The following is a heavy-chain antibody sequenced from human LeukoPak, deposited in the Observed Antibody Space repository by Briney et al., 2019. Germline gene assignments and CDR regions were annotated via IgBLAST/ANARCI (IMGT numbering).Heavy chain of an antibody. CDR2: IIPIFGTA. CDR3: ARDRLPYYYGSGSPGYYFDY. J-gene: IGHJ4*02. V-gene: IGHV1-69*13. D-gene: IGHD3-10*01. CDR1: GGTFSSYA. Sequence: SVKVSCKASGGTFSSYAISWVRQAPGQGLEWMGGIIPIFGTANYAQKFQGRVTITADESTSTAYMELSSLRSEDTAVYYCARDRLPYYYGSGSPGYYFDYWGQGTLVTVSS.